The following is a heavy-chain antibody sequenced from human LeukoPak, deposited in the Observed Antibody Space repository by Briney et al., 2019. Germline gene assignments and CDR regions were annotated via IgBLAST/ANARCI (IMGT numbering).Heavy chain of an antibody. J-gene: IGHJ5*02. CDR3: ARELNGAFDP. CDR2: ISSSDSPI. CDR1: GFTFSSYW. D-gene: IGHD1-1*01. Sequence: GGSLRLSCAASGFTFSSYWMSWVRQAPGKGLEWISYISSSDSPIYYADSVKGRFTISRDNAKNSLYLQMNSLRAEDTAVYYCARELNGAFDPWGQGTLVTVSS. V-gene: IGHV3-48*04.